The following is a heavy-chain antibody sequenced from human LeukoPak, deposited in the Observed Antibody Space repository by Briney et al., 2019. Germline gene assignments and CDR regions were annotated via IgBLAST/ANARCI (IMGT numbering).Heavy chain of an antibody. CDR3: AKTPLAVADSVGY. J-gene: IGHJ4*02. Sequence: PGGSLRLSCAASGFTFSSSAMSWVRQATGEGLEWVSAISGSGGSTYYADSVKGRFTISRDNSKNTLYLQMNSLRAEDTAVYYCAKTPLAVADSVGYWGQGTLVTVSS. CDR1: GFTFSSSA. V-gene: IGHV3-23*01. D-gene: IGHD6-19*01. CDR2: ISGSGGST.